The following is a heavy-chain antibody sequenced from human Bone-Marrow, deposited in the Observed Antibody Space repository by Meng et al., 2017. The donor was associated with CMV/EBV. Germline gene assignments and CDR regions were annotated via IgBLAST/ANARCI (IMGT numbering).Heavy chain of an antibody. CDR1: GFTLSSYW. D-gene: IGHD6-19*01. CDR2: INSDGSIT. V-gene: IGHV3-74*01. J-gene: IGHJ4*02. Sequence: GESLKISCAASGFTLSSYWMHWVRQAPGKGLVWVSRINSDGSITNYADSVKGRFTISRDNAKNTLYLQMNSLRAEDTAVYYCARDKYSSGWEVFRFDYWGQGTLVTVSS. CDR3: ARDKYSSGWEVFRFDY.